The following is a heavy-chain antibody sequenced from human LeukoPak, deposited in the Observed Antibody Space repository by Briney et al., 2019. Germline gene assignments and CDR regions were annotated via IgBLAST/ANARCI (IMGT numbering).Heavy chain of an antibody. D-gene: IGHD3-3*01. V-gene: IGHV4-31*03. CDR1: GDSTSASAYY. CDR2: IHYIGNA. J-gene: IGHJ4*02. Sequence: SETLSLTCTVSGDSTSASAYYWSWIRQRPGTGLEWIAYIHYIGNAYSNPSLESRATMSVDTSSNQFSLNVASVTAADTAVYYCARVRDDYFFDCWGQGILVTVSS. CDR3: ARVRDDYFFDC.